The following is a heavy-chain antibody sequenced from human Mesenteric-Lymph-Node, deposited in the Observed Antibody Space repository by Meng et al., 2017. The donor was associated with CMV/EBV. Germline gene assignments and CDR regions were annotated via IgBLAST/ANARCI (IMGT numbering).Heavy chain of an antibody. D-gene: IGHD3-16*02. CDR1: GFTFSSYW. J-gene: IGHJ4*02. CDR2: IKQDGSEK. CDR3: GMITFGGVIVY. V-gene: IGHV3-7*01. Sequence: GESLKISCAASGFTFSSYWMSWVRQAPGKGLEWVADIKQDGSEKYYVDSVKGRFTISRDSAKNSLYLQMNSLRAEDTAVYYCGMITFGGVIVYWGQGTLVTVSS.